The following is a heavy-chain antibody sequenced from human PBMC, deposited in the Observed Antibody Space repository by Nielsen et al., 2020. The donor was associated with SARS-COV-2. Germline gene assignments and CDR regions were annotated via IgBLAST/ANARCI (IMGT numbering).Heavy chain of an antibody. CDR3: ARETYSSSLLIGFDP. CDR2: ISAYNGNT. J-gene: IGHJ5*02. CDR1: GYTFTSYG. D-gene: IGHD6-13*01. V-gene: IGHV1-18*04. Sequence: ASVKVSCKASGYTFTSYGISWVRQAPGQGLEWMGWISAYNGNTNYAQKLQGRVTMTTDTSTSTAYMELRSLRSDDTAVYYCARETYSSSLLIGFDPWGQGTLVTVSS.